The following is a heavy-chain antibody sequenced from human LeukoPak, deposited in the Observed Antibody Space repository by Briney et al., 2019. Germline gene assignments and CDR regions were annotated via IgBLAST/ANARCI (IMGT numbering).Heavy chain of an antibody. J-gene: IGHJ4*02. CDR3: ARRTAAMANDY. V-gene: IGHV1-2*02. Sequence: GASVKVSFKASGYTFTDYYMHWVRQAPGQGLEWMGWINLNSGGTNYAQKFQGRVTMTRDTSISTAYMELSRLRSDDTAVYYCARRTAAMANDYWGQGTLVTVSS. CDR2: INLNSGGT. CDR1: GYTFTDYY. D-gene: IGHD5-24*01.